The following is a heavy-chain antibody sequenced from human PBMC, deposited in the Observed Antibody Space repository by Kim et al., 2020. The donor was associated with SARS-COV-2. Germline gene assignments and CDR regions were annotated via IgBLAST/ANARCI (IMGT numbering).Heavy chain of an antibody. D-gene: IGHD6-13*01. CDR1: GFTFSSYG. V-gene: IGHV3-33*06. Sequence: GGSLRLSCAASGFTFSSYGMHWVRQAPGKGLEWVAVIWYDGSNKYYADSVKGRFTISRDNSKNTLYLQMNSLRAEDTAVYYCAKDLVAAAGTTVKDYWGQGTLVTVSS. J-gene: IGHJ4*02. CDR3: AKDLVAAAGTTVKDY. CDR2: IWYDGSNK.